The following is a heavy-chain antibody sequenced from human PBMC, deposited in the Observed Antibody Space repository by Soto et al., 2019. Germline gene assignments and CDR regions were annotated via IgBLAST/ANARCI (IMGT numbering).Heavy chain of an antibody. CDR1: GFTFSSYG. V-gene: IGHV3-33*01. CDR3: ARSFGGYCSGGSCRVRTIDYYYYYGMDV. CDR2: IWYDGSNK. J-gene: IGHJ6*02. D-gene: IGHD2-15*01. Sequence: PGGSLRLSCAASGFTFSSYGMHWVRQAPGKGLEWVAVIWYDGSNKYYADSVKGRFTISRDNSKNTLYLQMNSLRAEDTAVYYCARSFGGYCSGGSCRVRTIDYYYYYGMDVWGQGTTVTVSS.